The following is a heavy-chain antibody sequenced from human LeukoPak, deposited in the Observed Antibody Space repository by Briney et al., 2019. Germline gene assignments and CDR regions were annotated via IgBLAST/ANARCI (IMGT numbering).Heavy chain of an antibody. D-gene: IGHD3-10*01. CDR2: ISSSSSYI. J-gene: IGHJ3*02. CDR1: GFTFSSYS. Sequence: PGGSLRLSCAASGFTFSSYSMDWVRQAPGKGLEWVSSISSSSSYIYYADSVKGRFTISRDNAKNSLYLQMNSMRAEDTAVYYCAIGRNLYYGSGMDIWGQGTMVTVSS. V-gene: IGHV3-21*01. CDR3: AIGRNLYYGSGMDI.